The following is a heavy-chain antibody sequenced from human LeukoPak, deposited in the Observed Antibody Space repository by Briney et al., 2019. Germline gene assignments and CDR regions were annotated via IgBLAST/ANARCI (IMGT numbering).Heavy chain of an antibody. CDR1: GGSISSGGYY. CDR2: IYYSGST. CDR3: ARPHGYNYWWYFDI. D-gene: IGHD5-24*01. Sequence: PSETLSLTCTVSGGSISSGGYYWSWIRQHPGKGLEWIGYIYYSGSTYYNPSLKSRVTISVDTSKNQFSLKLNSVTAADTAVYYCARPHGYNYWWYFDIWGRGTLVTVSS. V-gene: IGHV4-31*03. J-gene: IGHJ2*01.